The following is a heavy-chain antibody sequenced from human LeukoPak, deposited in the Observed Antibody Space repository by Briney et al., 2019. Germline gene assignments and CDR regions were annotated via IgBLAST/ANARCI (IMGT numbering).Heavy chain of an antibody. J-gene: IGHJ5*02. V-gene: IGHV7-4-1*02. CDR3: ARGPLYDILTGSQWVGWFDP. Sequence: ASVKVSCKASGYTFTGYYMHWVRQAPGQGLEWMGWINTNTGNPTYAQGFTGRFVFSLDTSVSTAYLQISSLKAEDTAVYYCARGPLYDILTGSQWVGWFDPWGQGTLVTVSS. D-gene: IGHD3-9*01. CDR2: INTNTGNP. CDR1: GYTFTGYY.